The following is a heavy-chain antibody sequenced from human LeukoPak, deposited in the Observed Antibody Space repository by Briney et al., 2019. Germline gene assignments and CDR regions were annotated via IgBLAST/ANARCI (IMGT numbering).Heavy chain of an antibody. D-gene: IGHD3-10*01. V-gene: IGHV4-38-2*01. Sequence: TSETLSLTCAVSGYSIGSGFYWGWIRQPPGKGLEWIGSIFHSGSTYYNPSLKSRVTISVDTSKNQFSLKLSSVTAADTALYYCARAGGSYGSGSYYYSGMDVWGKGTTVTVSS. J-gene: IGHJ6*04. CDR3: ARAGGSYGSGSYYYSGMDV. CDR2: IFHSGST. CDR1: GYSIGSGFY.